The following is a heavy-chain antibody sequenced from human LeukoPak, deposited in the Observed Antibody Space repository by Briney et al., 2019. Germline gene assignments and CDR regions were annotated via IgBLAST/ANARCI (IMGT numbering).Heavy chain of an antibody. CDR2: IIPIFGTA. Sequence: SVKVSCKASGGTFSSYAISWVRQAPGQGLEWMGGIIPIFGTANYAQKFQGRVTITADKSTSTAYMELSSLRSEDTAVYYCASYSSSLPNAFGIWGQGTMVTVSS. J-gene: IGHJ3*02. CDR3: ASYSSSLPNAFGI. CDR1: GGTFSSYA. D-gene: IGHD6-13*01. V-gene: IGHV1-69*06.